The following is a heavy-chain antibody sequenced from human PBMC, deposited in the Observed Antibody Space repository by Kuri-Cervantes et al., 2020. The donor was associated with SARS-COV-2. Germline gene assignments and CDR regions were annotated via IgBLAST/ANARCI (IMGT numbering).Heavy chain of an antibody. CDR3: AKSSSGSYVHFQH. V-gene: IGHV3-48*01. CDR1: GFTFSSYS. CDR2: ISSSSSTI. J-gene: IGHJ1*01. D-gene: IGHD1-26*01. Sequence: GESLQISCAASGFTFSSYSMNWVRQAPGKGLEWVSYISSSSSTIYYADSVKGRFTISRDNSKNTLYLKMNSLRAEDTAVYYCAKSSSGSYVHFQHWGQGTLVTVSS.